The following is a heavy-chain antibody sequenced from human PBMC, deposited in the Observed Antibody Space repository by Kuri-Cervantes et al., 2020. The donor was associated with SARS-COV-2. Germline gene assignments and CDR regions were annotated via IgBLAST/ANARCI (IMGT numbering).Heavy chain of an antibody. CDR2: IRSKAYGGTT. V-gene: IGHV3-49*04. D-gene: IGHD3-3*01. J-gene: IGHJ3*02. CDR3: TRTSALGYDFWSGYTDAFDI. Sequence: GGSLRLSCTASGFTFGDYAMSWVRQAPGKGLEWVGFIRSKAYGGTTEYAASVKGRFTISRDDSKSIAYLQMNSLKTEDTAVYYCTRTSALGYDFWSGYTDAFDIWGQGIMVTVSS. CDR1: GFTFGDYA.